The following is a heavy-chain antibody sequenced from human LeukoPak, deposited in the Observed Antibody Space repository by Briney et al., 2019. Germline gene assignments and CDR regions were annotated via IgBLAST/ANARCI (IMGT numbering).Heavy chain of an antibody. CDR3: ATDQRGAGLGFRYGSGSYNGLDV. V-gene: IGHV1-24*01. D-gene: IGHD3-10*01. CDR2: LDPEDGET. J-gene: IGHJ6*02. Sequence: GASVKVSCKVSGYTLTELSMHWVRQAPGKGLEWMGGLDPEDGETLYAQKFQGRVTMTEDTSTDTAYMELSSLRSEDTAVYYCATDQRGAGLGFRYGSGSYNGLDVWGQGTTVTVSS. CDR1: GYTLTELS.